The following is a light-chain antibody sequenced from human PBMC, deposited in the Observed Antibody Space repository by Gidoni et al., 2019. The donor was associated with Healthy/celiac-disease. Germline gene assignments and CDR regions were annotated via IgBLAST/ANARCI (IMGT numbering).Light chain of an antibody. J-gene: IGKJ1*01. CDR3: QQYNNWPPWT. CDR2: GAS. Sequence: EIVMTQSPATLSVSPGERATLSCRASQSVSSNLAWYQQQPGQDPRLLIYGASTRATGIPARVSGSGSGTEFTLTISSLQSEDFAVYYCQQYNNWPPWTFGQGTKVEIK. V-gene: IGKV3-15*01. CDR1: QSVSSN.